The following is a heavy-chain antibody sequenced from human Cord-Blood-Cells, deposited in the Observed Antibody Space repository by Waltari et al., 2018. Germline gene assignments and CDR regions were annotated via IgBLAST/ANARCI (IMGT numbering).Heavy chain of an antibody. V-gene: IGHV4-34*01. CDR1: GGSFSGYY. CDR3: ARGDYYDSSGYYSAFDI. D-gene: IGHD3-22*01. Sequence: QVQLQQWGAGLLKPSETLYLTCAVYGGSFSGYYWSWIRQPPGKGLEWIGEINHSGSTNYNPSLKSRVTISVDTSKNQFSLKLSSVTAADTAVYYCARGDYYDSSGYYSAFDIWGQGTMVTVSS. CDR2: INHSGST. J-gene: IGHJ3*02.